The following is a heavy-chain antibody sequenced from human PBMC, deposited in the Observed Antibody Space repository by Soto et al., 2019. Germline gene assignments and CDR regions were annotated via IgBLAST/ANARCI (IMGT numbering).Heavy chain of an antibody. D-gene: IGHD2-8*01. CDR3: ASAPLRGKVLTDY. Sequence: EVQLVETGGGLIQPGGSLRLSCAASGFTVSSNYMSWVRQAPGKGLEWVSVIYSGGSTYYADSVKGRFTISRDNSKNTLYLQMNSLRAEDTAVYYCASAPLRGKVLTDYWGQGTLFTVSS. V-gene: IGHV3-53*02. J-gene: IGHJ4*02. CDR1: GFTVSSNY. CDR2: IYSGGST.